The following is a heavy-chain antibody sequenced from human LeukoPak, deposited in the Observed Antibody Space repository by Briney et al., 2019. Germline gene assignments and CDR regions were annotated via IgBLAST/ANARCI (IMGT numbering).Heavy chain of an antibody. D-gene: IGHD3-22*01. Sequence: GGSLRLSCAASGFTFSSYGMHWVRQAPGKGLEWVAVISYDGSNKYYADSVKGRFTISRDNSKNTLYLQMNSLRAEDTAVYYCAKDLNYYDSSGYWSPYYYGMDVWGQGTTVTVSS. CDR1: GFTFSSYG. J-gene: IGHJ6*02. CDR2: ISYDGSNK. V-gene: IGHV3-30*18. CDR3: AKDLNYYDSSGYWSPYYYGMDV.